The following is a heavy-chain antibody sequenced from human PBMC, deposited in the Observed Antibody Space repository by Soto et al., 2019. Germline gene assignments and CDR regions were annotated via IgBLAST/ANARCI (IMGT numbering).Heavy chain of an antibody. CDR3: AIIPRWFGGGGMDV. CDR2: MNPNSGNT. D-gene: IGHD3-10*01. V-gene: IGHV1-8*01. Sequence: QVQLVQSGAEVKKPGASVKVSCKASGYTFTSYDINWVRQATGQGLEWMGWMNPNSGNTGYAQKFQGRVTMTRNTSISTADMELSSLRSEDTAVYYCAIIPRWFGGGGMDVWGEGTTVTVCS. CDR1: GYTFTSYD. J-gene: IGHJ6*04.